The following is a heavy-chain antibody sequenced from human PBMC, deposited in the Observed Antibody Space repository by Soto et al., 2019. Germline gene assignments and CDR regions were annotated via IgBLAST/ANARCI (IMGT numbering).Heavy chain of an antibody. D-gene: IGHD3-10*01. CDR3: AIEVRLSTQFDH. J-gene: IGHJ4*02. V-gene: IGHV1-24*01. Sequence: GASVKVSCKVSGYTLTELSIHWVRQAPGEGLEWMGGFDLENGETIYAQRFQGRVTMTEESSADTPYMELSSLRSEDTAVYYCAIEVRLSTQFDHSGQGTMVTVSS. CDR2: FDLENGET. CDR1: GYTLTELS.